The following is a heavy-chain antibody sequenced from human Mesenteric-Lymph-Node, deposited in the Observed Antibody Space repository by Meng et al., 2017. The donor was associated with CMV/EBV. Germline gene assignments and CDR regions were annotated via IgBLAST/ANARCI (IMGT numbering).Heavy chain of an antibody. D-gene: IGHD1-26*01. J-gene: IGHJ4*02. Sequence: GGSLRLSCAASGFTFRDRYMSWIRQAPGKGLEWLSYISNNDSPIYYADSVKGRFTISRDNAKNSLYLQMNSLRAEDTAVYYCASQIRGATLYWGQGTLVTVSS. V-gene: IGHV3-11*01. CDR2: ISNNDSPI. CDR1: GFTFRDRY. CDR3: ASQIRGATLY.